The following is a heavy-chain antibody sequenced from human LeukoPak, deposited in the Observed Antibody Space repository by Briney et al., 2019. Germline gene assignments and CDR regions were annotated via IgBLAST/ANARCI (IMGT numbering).Heavy chain of an antibody. CDR2: IYYSGST. J-gene: IGHJ4*02. CDR1: GGSISSSSYY. V-gene: IGHV4-39*01. CDR3: ASYCSSTSCYTAFDY. D-gene: IGHD2-2*02. Sequence: PSETLSLTCTVSGGSISSSSYYWGWIRQPPGKGLEWIGSIYYSGSTYYNPSLKSRVTISVDTSKNQFSLKLSSVTAADTAVYYCASYCSSTSCYTAFDYWGQGTLVTVSS.